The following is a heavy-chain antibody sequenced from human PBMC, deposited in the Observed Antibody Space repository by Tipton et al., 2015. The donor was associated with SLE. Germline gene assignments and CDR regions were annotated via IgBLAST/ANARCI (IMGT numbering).Heavy chain of an antibody. V-gene: IGHV4-34*01. CDR2: INHSGST. J-gene: IGHJ4*02. CDR3: ARLVGGGEIDY. D-gene: IGHD2-8*02. Sequence: TLSLTCAVYGRSFSGYYWSWIRQPPGKGLEWIGEINHSGSTNYNPSLKSRVTISVDTSKNQFSLKLSSVTAADTAVYYCARLVGGGEIDYWGQGTLVTVSS. CDR1: GRSFSGYY.